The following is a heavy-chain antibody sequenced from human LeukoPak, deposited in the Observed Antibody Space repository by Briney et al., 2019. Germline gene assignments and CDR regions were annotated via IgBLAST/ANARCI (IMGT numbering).Heavy chain of an antibody. CDR3: AREGTVTTSQDYYYGMDV. D-gene: IGHD4-17*01. J-gene: IGHJ6*02. Sequence: AGGSLRLSCAASGFTFGTYAMAWVRQAPGKGLEWASTISGSGASTYYADSVKGRFGISRDNSKNTLYLQLHSLRAEDTAVYYCAREGTVTTSQDYYYGMDVWGQGTTVTVSS. CDR1: GFTFGTYA. CDR2: ISGSGAST. V-gene: IGHV3-23*01.